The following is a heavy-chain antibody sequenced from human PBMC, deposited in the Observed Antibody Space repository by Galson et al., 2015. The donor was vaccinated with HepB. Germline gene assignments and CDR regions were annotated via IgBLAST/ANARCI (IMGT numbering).Heavy chain of an antibody. CDR2: IYSGGST. V-gene: IGHV3-53*01. J-gene: IGHJ6*02. Sequence: SLRLSCAASGFTVSSNHMSWVRQAPGKGLEWVSVIYSGGSTYYADSVKGRFTISRDNSKNTLYLQMNSLRAEDTAVYYCATKVVPAAIRVYYYYGMDVWGQGTTVTVSS. CDR3: ATKVVPAAIRVYYYYGMDV. CDR1: GFTVSSNH. D-gene: IGHD2-2*02.